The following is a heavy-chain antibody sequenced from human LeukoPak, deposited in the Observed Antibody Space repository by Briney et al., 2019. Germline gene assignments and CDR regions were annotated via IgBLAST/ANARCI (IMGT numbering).Heavy chain of an antibody. D-gene: IGHD2-2*01. V-gene: IGHV4-39*01. CDR2: IYYSGAT. Sequence: SETLSLTCTVSGDSIISSNYYWGWVRQPPGKGLEWIGTIYYSGATYYNPSLKSRVIISVDTSKNQFSLKLSSVTAADTAVYYCARIVPAATTHDYWGQGTLVTVSS. CDR1: GDSIISSNYY. J-gene: IGHJ4*02. CDR3: ARIVPAATTHDY.